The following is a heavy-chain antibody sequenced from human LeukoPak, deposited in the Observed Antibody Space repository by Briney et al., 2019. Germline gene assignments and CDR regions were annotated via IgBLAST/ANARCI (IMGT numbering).Heavy chain of an antibody. Sequence: PSQTLSLTCTVSGGSISSGDYYWSWIRQPPGKGLEWIGYIYYSGSTYYNPSLKSRVTISVDTSKNQFSLKLSSVNAADTAVYYCARSRRTYYDFWSGPPPPFDYWGQGTMVTVSS. CDR2: IYYSGST. CDR3: ARSRRTYYDFWSGPPPPFDY. CDR1: GGSISSGDYY. D-gene: IGHD3-3*01. J-gene: IGHJ4*02. V-gene: IGHV4-30-4*01.